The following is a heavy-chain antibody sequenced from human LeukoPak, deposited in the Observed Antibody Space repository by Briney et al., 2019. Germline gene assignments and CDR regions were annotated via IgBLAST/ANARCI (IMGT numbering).Heavy chain of an antibody. CDR2: INPNSGGT. D-gene: IGHD3-22*01. CDR1: GGTFSSHA. J-gene: IGHJ4*02. V-gene: IGHV1-2*02. CDR3: ARGVYYDSSGYFDY. Sequence: ASVKVSCKASGGTFSSHAISWVRQAPGQELEWMGWINPNSGGTNYAQKFQGRVTMTRDTSISTAYVELSRLRSDDTAVYYCARGVYYDSSGYFDYWGQGTLVTVSS.